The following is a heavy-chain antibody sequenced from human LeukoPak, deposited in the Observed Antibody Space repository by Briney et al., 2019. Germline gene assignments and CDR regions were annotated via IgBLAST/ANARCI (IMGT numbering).Heavy chain of an antibody. V-gene: IGHV4-61*01. CDR2: IYYSGST. CDR1: GGSISSGSYY. D-gene: IGHD6-19*01. Sequence: SETLSLTCTVSGGSISSGSYYWSWIRQPPGKGLEWIGYIYYSGSTNYNPSLKSRVTISVDTSKNQFSLKLSSVTAADTAVYYCARLTPLGPLGSGWFDYWGQGTLVTVSS. J-gene: IGHJ4*02. CDR3: ARLTPLGPLGSGWFDY.